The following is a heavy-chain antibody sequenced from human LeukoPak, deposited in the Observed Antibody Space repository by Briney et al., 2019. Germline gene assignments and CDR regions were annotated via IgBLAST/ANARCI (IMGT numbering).Heavy chain of an antibody. D-gene: IGHD3-22*01. Sequence: PSETLSLTCAVYGGSFSGYYWSWIRQPPGKGLEWIGEINHSGSTNYNPSLKSRVTISVDTSKNQFSPKLSSVTAADTAVYYCARGGDDNYYDSSGYYYDFDYWGQGTLVTVSS. CDR3: ARGGDDNYYDSSGYYYDFDY. V-gene: IGHV4-34*01. CDR1: GGSFSGYY. CDR2: INHSGST. J-gene: IGHJ4*02.